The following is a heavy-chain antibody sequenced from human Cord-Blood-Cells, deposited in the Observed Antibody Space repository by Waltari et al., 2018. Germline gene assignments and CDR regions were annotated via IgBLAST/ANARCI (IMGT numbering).Heavy chain of an antibody. CDR1: GGTFSSYA. CDR3: ARLSETAYSSSKDDY. V-gene: IGHV1-69*09. CDR2: IIPSLGIA. J-gene: IGHJ4*02. D-gene: IGHD6-6*01. Sequence: QVQLVQSGAEVKKPGSSVKVSCKASGGTFSSYAISWVRQAPGQGLEWMGRIIPSLGIANYAQKFQGRVTITADKSTSTAYMELSSLRSEDTAVYYCARLSETAYSSSKDDYWGQGTLVTVSS.